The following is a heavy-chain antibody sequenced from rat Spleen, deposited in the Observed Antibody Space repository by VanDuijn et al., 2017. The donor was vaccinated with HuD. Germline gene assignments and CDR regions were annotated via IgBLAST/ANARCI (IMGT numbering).Heavy chain of an antibody. Sequence: EVQLVESGGGLVQPGRSMKLSCAASGFTFSNYYMAWVRQAPTKGLEWVAYISTGGGSTYYRDSVKGRFTISRHNTQNTLYLQMNSLRSEDTATYYCTTVLQGHGFAYWGQGTLVTVSS. V-gene: IGHV5-27*01. D-gene: IGHD1-1*01. CDR1: GFTFSNYY. CDR3: TTVLQGHGFAY. CDR2: ISTGGGST. J-gene: IGHJ3*01.